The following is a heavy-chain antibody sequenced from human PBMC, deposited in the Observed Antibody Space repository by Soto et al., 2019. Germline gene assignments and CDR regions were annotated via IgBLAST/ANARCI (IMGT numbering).Heavy chain of an antibody. V-gene: IGHV1-18*01. CDR3: ARDRCSSTSCYQQIFDY. CDR1: GYTFTSYG. D-gene: IGHD2-2*01. J-gene: IGHJ4*02. CDR2: ISAYNGNT. Sequence: ASVKVSCKASGYTFTSYGISWVRQAPGQGLEWMGWISAYNGNTNYAQKLQGRVTMTTDTSTSTAYMELRSLRSDDTAMYYCARDRCSSTSCYQQIFDYWGQGTLVTVS.